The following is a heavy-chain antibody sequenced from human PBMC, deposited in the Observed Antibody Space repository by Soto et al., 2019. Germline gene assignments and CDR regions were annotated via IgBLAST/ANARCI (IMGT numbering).Heavy chain of an antibody. CDR1: GYTFTSYA. D-gene: IGHD2-2*01. CDR3: ASSHALYYYYGMDV. V-gene: IGHV1-3*01. J-gene: IGHJ6*02. Sequence: ASVKVSCKASGYTFTSYAMHRVRQAPGQRLEWMGWINAGNGNTKYSQKFRGRVTITRDTSASTAYMELSSLRFEDTAVYYCASSHALYYYYGMDVWGQGTTVTVS. CDR2: INAGNGNT.